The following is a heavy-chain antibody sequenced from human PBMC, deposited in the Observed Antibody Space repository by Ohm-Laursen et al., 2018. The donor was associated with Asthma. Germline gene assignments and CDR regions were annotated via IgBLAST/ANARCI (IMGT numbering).Heavy chain of an antibody. CDR1: GASFSTYY. CDR2: IYHTGSS. V-gene: IGHV4-59*06. D-gene: IGHD5-12*01. J-gene: IGHJ4*02. CDR3: AREATIITRYFDS. Sequence: TLSLTCTLSGASFSTYYWGWIRQPPGKGLEWIGYIYHTGSSYYNPSLKSRASISVDTSKNQFSLNLRSVTAADTAVYYCAREATIITRYFDSWGQGRLVTVSS.